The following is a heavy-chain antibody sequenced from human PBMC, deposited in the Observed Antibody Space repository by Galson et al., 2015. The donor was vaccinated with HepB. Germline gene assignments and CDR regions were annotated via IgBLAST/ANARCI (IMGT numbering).Heavy chain of an antibody. CDR2: ISSIGDNT. J-gene: IGHJ6*02. CDR1: GSFSTYF. D-gene: IGHD3-10*01. Sequence: SLRLSCAASGSFSTYFMHWVRQAPGKGLEFVSTISSIGDNTYYGDSVKGRFTISRDNSKNTLYLQMSSLRVEDTAVYFCARDLQMATSGRLRNYYGMAVWGQGTTVTVSS. CDR3: ARDLQMATSGRLRNYYGMAV. V-gene: IGHV3-64D*06.